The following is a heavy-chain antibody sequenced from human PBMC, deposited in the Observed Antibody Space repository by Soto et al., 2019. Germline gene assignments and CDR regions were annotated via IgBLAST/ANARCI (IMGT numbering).Heavy chain of an antibody. V-gene: IGHV1-8*01. CDR3: ARMPKNTIFGVVISGEDPNDY. CDR1: GYTFTSYD. Sequence: QVQLVQSGAEVKKPGASVKVSCKASGYTFTSYDINWVRQATGQGLEWMGWLNPNSGNTGHAQKLQGRVTMTRNTFISTAYMPLSSQRSEDTAEYYCARMPKNTIFGVVISGEDPNDYWGQGTLVTVSS. D-gene: IGHD3-3*01. CDR2: LNPNSGNT. J-gene: IGHJ4*02.